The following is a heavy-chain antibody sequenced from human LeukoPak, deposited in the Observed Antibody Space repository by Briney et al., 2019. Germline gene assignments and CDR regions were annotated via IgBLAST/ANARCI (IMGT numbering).Heavy chain of an antibody. CDR3: ARGADYYRSGSYYNFDY. Sequence: PSETLSLTCTVSGASISSGGDYWSWIRQPPGKGLEWIGYIYYSGSINYNPSLKSRVTISVDTSKNQFSLKLSSVTAADTAVYYCARGADYYRSGSYYNFDYWGQGTLVTVSS. CDR1: GASISSGGDY. CDR2: IYYSGSI. V-gene: IGHV4-61*08. J-gene: IGHJ4*02. D-gene: IGHD3-10*01.